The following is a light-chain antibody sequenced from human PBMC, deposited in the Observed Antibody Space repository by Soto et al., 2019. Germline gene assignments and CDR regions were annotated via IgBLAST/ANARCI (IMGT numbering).Light chain of an antibody. CDR1: SSNIGSNT. J-gene: IGLJ3*02. Sequence: QSVLTQPPSTSGTPGQRVTISCSGSSSNIGSNTVNWYQQLPGTAPKLLIYSNNQRPSGVPDRVSGSKSGSSASLAIRGLQSEDEADYYCAAWDDSLNGWVFGGGTQLTVL. CDR3: AAWDDSLNGWV. CDR2: SNN. V-gene: IGLV1-44*01.